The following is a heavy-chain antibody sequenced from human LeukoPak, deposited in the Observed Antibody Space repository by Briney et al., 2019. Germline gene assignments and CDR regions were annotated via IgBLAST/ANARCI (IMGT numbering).Heavy chain of an antibody. CDR3: ARSNNDGDYLGVGFDY. CDR2: INTNTGNP. D-gene: IGHD4-17*01. J-gene: IGHJ4*02. Sequence: ASVRVSCTSSGYTFNNYAMNWVRQAPGQGLEWMGWINTNTGNPTYAQGFTGRFVFSSDTSVRTAYLQFSSLKAEDTAVYYCARSNNDGDYLGVGFDYWGQGTLVTVSS. V-gene: IGHV7-4-1*02. CDR1: GYTFNNYA.